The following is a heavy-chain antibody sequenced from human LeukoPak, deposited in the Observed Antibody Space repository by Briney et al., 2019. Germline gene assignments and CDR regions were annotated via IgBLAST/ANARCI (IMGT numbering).Heavy chain of an antibody. V-gene: IGHV3-48*03. CDR3: AKPTPGLWFGGTYFDY. J-gene: IGHJ4*02. D-gene: IGHD3-10*01. CDR1: GFTFSSYE. CDR2: ISSSGSTI. Sequence: PGGSLRLSCAASGFTFSSYEMNWVRQAPGKGLEWVSYISSSGSTIYYADSVKGRFTISRDNSKNSLYLQMNSLRTEDTALYYCAKPTPGLWFGGTYFDYWGQGTLVTVSS.